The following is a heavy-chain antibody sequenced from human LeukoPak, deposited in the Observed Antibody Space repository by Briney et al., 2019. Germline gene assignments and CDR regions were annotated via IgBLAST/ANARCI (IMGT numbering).Heavy chain of an antibody. Sequence: ASVKVSCKASGYTFTSYDINWVRQATGQGLEWMGWMNPNSGNTGYAQKFQGRVTMTRKTSISTAYMELSSLRSEDTAVYYCARGLGLRFLEWLPQWNYYGMDVWGQGTTVTVSS. V-gene: IGHV1-8*01. CDR3: ARGLGLRFLEWLPQWNYYGMDV. CDR2: MNPNSGNT. CDR1: GYTFTSYD. J-gene: IGHJ6*02. D-gene: IGHD3-3*01.